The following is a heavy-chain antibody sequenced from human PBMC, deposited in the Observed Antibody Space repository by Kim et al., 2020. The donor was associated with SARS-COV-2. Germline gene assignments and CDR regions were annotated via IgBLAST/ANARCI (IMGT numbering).Heavy chain of an antibody. V-gene: IGHV1-69*04. J-gene: IGHJ5*02. CDR3: ARDSFRA. Sequence: ILGIANYAQKFQGRVTITADKSTSTAYMELSSLRSEDTAVYYCARDSFRAWGQGTLVTVSS. CDR2: ILGIA.